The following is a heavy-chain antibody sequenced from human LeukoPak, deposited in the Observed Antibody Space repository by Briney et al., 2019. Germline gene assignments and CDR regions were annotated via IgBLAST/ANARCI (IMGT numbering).Heavy chain of an antibody. CDR1: GGTFSSYT. CDR2: INPNSGGT. D-gene: IGHD3-3*01. J-gene: IGHJ4*02. CDR3: ARVNPTTSYYDFWSGYYEIDY. V-gene: IGHV1-2*02. Sequence: ASVKVSCKASGGTFSSYTISWVRQAPGQGLEWMGRINPNSGGTNYAQKFQGRVTMTRDTSISTAYMELSRLRSDDTAVYYCARVNPTTSYYDFWSGYYEIDYWGQGTLVTVSS.